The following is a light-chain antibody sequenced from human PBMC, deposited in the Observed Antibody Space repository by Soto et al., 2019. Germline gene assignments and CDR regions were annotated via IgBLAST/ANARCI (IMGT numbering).Light chain of an antibody. J-gene: IGKJ1*01. CDR3: LQRSSLPWA. Sequence: EIVLTQSPGTLSLSPGERATLSCRASQTVSSSYLAWYQQKPGQAPRLLIYGASSRATGIPDRFSGSGSGTDFTLTISSLQPEDFATYFCLQRSSLPWAFGQGTKVDVK. CDR1: QTVSSSY. V-gene: IGKV3-20*01. CDR2: GAS.